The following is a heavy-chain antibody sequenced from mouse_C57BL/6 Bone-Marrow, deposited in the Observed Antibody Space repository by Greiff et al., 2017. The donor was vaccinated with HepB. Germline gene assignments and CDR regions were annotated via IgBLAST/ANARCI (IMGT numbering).Heavy chain of an antibody. J-gene: IGHJ3*01. V-gene: IGHV1-26*01. Sequence: VQLQQSGPELVKPGASVKISCKASGYTFTDYYMNWVKQSHGKSLEWIGDINPNNGGTSYNQKFKGKATLTVDKSSSTAYMELRSLTSEDSAVYYCAAEGIRIYQGTWFAYWGQGTLVTVSA. CDR3: AAEGIRIYQGTWFAY. D-gene: IGHD2-1*01. CDR2: INPNNGGT. CDR1: GYTFTDYY.